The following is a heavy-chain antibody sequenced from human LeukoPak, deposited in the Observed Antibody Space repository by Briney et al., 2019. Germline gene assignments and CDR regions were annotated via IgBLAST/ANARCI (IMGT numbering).Heavy chain of an antibody. D-gene: IGHD4-17*01. V-gene: IGHV4-4*02. J-gene: IGHJ4*02. Sequence: PSGTLSLTCAVSGGSISSSNWWSWVRQPPGKGLEWIGEIYHSGSTNYNPSLKSRVTISVDKSKNQFSLKLSSVTAADTAVYYCARSDDYGDYLFDYWGQGTLVTVSS. CDR3: ARSDDYGDYLFDY. CDR2: IYHSGST. CDR1: GGSISSSNW.